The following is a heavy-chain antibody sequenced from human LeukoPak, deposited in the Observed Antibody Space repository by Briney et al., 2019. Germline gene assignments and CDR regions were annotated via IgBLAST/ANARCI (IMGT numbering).Heavy chain of an antibody. J-gene: IGHJ4*02. D-gene: IGHD6-19*01. Sequence: GGSLRLSCAASGFTFSSYGMHWVRQAPGKGLEWVAFIRYDGSNKYYADSVKGRFTISRDNSKNTLYLQMNSLRAEDTAVYYCAKDRRSSGWYGSRNDYWGQGTLVTVSS. CDR2: IRYDGSNK. CDR1: GFTFSSYG. V-gene: IGHV3-30*02. CDR3: AKDRRSSGWYGSRNDY.